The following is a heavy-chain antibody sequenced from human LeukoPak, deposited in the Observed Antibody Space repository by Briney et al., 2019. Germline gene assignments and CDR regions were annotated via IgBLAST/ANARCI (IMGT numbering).Heavy chain of an antibody. J-gene: IGHJ4*02. CDR1: GFTFDDYG. D-gene: IGHD6-13*01. CDR2: INWNGGST. V-gene: IGHV3-20*04. CDR3: ARGTLKAAATDFDY. Sequence: GGSLRLSCAASGFTFDDYGMSWVRQAPEKVLEWVSGINWNGGSTGYADSVKGRFTISRDNAKNSLYLQMNSLRAEDTALYYCARGTLKAAATDFDYWGQGTLVTVSS.